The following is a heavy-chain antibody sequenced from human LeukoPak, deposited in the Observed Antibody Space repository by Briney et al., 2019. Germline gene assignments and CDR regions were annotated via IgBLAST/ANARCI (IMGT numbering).Heavy chain of an antibody. V-gene: IGHV3-23*01. CDR3: ARMYYYGSGGSDY. CDR2: ISTSGRST. D-gene: IGHD3-10*01. Sequence: GGSLRLSCAASGFTFSTYAMSWVRQAPGKGLEWVSTISTSGRSTYYADSVKGRFTISRDNAKNSLYLQMNSLRAEDTAVYYCARMYYYGSGGSDYWGQGTLVTVSS. CDR1: GFTFSTYA. J-gene: IGHJ4*02.